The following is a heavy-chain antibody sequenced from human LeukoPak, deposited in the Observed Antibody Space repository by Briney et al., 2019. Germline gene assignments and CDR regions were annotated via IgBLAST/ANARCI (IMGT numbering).Heavy chain of an antibody. J-gene: IGHJ3*02. D-gene: IGHD6-6*01. V-gene: IGHV3-48*01. CDR2: ISDSSAM. CDR1: GFTFSTYS. Sequence: GGSLRLSCAASGFTFSTYSMKWVRQAPGKGLEWVSYISDSSAMYYADSVKGRFTISRDNSKNTLYLQMNSLRAEDTAVYYCAKCIAARPVGAFDIWGQGTMVTVSS. CDR3: AKCIAARPVGAFDI.